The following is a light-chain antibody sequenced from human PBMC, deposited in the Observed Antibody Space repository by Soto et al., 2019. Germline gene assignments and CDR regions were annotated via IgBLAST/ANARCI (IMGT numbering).Light chain of an antibody. CDR3: SSYAGTNRV. J-gene: IGLJ1*01. CDR1: SSDVGRYNY. V-gene: IGLV2-11*01. CDR2: EVS. Sequence: QSVLTQPRSVSGSPGQSVTISCTGTSSDVGRYNYVSWYQQHPGKAPKVMIYEVSKRPSGVPDRFSGSKSGNTASLTVSGLQAEDEAEYYCSSYAGTNRVFGTGTKVTVL.